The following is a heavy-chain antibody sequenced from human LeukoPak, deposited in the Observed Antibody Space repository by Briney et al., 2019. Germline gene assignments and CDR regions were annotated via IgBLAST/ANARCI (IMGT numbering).Heavy chain of an antibody. CDR1: GGTFSSYA. D-gene: IGHD3-16*01. CDR2: IIPLLGIT. J-gene: IGHJ3*02. CDR3: ARARSRITFGGIRHAFDI. V-gene: IGHV1-69*04. Sequence: SVKVSCKASGGTFSSYATNWVRQAPGQGLEWVARIIPLLGITNHAQKLQGRVTVTADTSTNTAYMELTSLISDDTAVYYCARARSRITFGGIRHAFDIWGQGTLVTVSS.